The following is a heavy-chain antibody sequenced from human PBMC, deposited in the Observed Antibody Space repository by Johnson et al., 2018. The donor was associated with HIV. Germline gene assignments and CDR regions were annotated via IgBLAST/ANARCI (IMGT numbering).Heavy chain of an antibody. CDR1: GFTFSDYA. V-gene: IGHV3-30-3*01. CDR3: TTGSSGSNAFDI. CDR2: LSYDGSNK. D-gene: IGHD3-22*01. J-gene: IGHJ3*02. Sequence: QVQLVESGGGVVQPGRSLRLSCAASGFTFSDYAMHWVRQAPGKGLEWVAVLSYDGSNKFYADSVKGRFTISRDNSKNTLYLQMNSLKTEDTAVYYCTTGSSGSNAFDIWGQGTMVTVSS.